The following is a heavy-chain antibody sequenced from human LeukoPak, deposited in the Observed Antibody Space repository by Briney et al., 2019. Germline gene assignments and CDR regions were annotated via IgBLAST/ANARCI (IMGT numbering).Heavy chain of an antibody. V-gene: IGHV3-23*01. CDR3: AKGARNQP. Sequence: AGGSLRLSCAASGFTFSNYAMSWVRQVPGKGLEWVSAISANGGGTYYADSVKGRFTISRDNSKNTLYLQMNSLRAEDTAVYYCAKGARNQPWGQGTLVTVSS. J-gene: IGHJ5*02. CDR1: GFTFSNYA. CDR2: ISANGGGT. D-gene: IGHD3-16*01.